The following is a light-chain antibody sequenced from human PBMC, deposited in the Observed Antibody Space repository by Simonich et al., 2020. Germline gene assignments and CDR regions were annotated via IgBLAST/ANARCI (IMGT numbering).Light chain of an antibody. CDR2: EGS. Sequence: QSALTQPASVSGSPGQSITISCTGTSSDVGSYNLVSWYQQHPGKAPKLMIYEGSKRPSGVSNLFSGSKSGNTASLTISGRQAEDEADYYCCSYAGSSTVVFGGGTKLTVL. V-gene: IGLV2-23*01. CDR1: SSDVGSYNL. J-gene: IGLJ2*01. CDR3: CSYAGSSTVV.